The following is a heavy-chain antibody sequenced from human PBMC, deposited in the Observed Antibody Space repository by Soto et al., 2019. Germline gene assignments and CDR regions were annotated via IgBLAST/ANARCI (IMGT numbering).Heavy chain of an antibody. CDR2: IYYSGST. J-gene: IGHJ6*02. D-gene: IGHD2-2*01. CDR3: ARGQYCSSTSCYATPEVDYGMDV. Sequence: SETLSLTCTVSGGSISSSSYYWGWIRQPPGKGLEWIGSIYYSGSTYYNPSLKSRVTISVDTSKNQFSLKLSSVTAAETAVYYCARGQYCSSTSCYATPEVDYGMDVWGQGTTVTVSS. CDR1: GGSISSSSYY. V-gene: IGHV4-39*01.